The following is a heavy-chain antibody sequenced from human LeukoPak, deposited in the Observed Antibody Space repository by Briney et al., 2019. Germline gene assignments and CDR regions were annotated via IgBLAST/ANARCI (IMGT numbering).Heavy chain of an antibody. Sequence: PSETLSLTCTVSGGSISSGSYYWRWIRQPAGKGLEWIGSIHYSGSTNYNPSLKSRVTISVDTSKNQFSLKLSSVTAADTAVYYCARAPSYNWNERDRDAFDIWGQGTMVTVSS. CDR2: IHYSGST. CDR3: ARAPSYNWNERDRDAFDI. J-gene: IGHJ3*02. D-gene: IGHD1-1*01. V-gene: IGHV4-39*07. CDR1: GGSISSGSYY.